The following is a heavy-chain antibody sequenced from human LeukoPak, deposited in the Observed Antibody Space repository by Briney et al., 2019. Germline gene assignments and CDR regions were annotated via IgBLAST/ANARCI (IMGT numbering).Heavy chain of an antibody. CDR2: IHHSGST. V-gene: IGHV4-34*01. CDR1: GGSISGYY. Sequence: PSETLSLTCAVYGGSISGYYWSWIRQPPGKGLEWIAEIHHSGSTNYNPSLRSRVTISIDTSKNQFSLKLSSVTAADTAVYYCARSDYDSGNYYWSLDYWGQGTLVTVSS. D-gene: IGHD3-10*01. CDR3: ARSDYDSGNYYWSLDY. J-gene: IGHJ4*02.